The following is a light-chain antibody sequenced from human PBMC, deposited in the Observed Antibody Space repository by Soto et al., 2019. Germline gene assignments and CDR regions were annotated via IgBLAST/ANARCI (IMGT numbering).Light chain of an antibody. J-gene: IGLJ2*01. Sequence: QSVLTQPPSPSGTPGQRVTISCSGGSSNIGRNPVNWYLQLPGTAPKLLIYTNNQRPSGVPDRVSASKSGTSASLTISGLQSEDEADYYCATWDDSLYGMVFGGGTKVTVL. CDR1: SSNIGRNP. CDR2: TNN. V-gene: IGLV1-44*01. CDR3: ATWDDSLYGMV.